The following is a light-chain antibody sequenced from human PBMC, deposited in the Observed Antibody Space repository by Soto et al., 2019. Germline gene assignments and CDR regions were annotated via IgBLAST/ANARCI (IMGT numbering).Light chain of an antibody. Sequence: DIQMTQSPSSLSASVGDRVTITCRASQNINKYLNWYQQKPGKAPKLLIYAASSLQSGVPSRFNGSGSGTDFTLTISSLQPEDFATYYCQQSYSTPSITFGQGTRLEIK. CDR3: QQSYSTPSIT. CDR2: AAS. J-gene: IGKJ5*01. CDR1: QNINKY. V-gene: IGKV1-39*01.